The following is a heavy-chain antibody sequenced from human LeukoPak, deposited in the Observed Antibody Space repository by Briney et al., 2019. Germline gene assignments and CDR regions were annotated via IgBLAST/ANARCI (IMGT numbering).Heavy chain of an antibody. V-gene: IGHV3-21*01. Sequence: PGGSLRLSCAASGFIFRNYNMNWVRQAPGKGLEWVSSISSSSSYIYYADSVKGRFTISRDNAKNSLFLQMNSLRAEDTAVYYCARGIAAAGTDAFDIWGQGTMVTVSS. CDR2: ISSSSSYI. J-gene: IGHJ3*02. CDR1: GFIFRNYN. D-gene: IGHD6-13*01. CDR3: ARGIAAAGTDAFDI.